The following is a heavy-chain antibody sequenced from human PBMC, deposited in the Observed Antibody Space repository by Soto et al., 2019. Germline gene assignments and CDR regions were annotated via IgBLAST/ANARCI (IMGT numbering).Heavy chain of an antibody. CDR2: INPNSGGT. D-gene: IGHD3-3*01. J-gene: IGHJ6*02. V-gene: IGHV1-2*04. CDR1: GYTFTGYY. Sequence: ASVKVSCKASGYTFTGYYMHWVRQAPGQGLEWMGWINPNSGGTNYAQKFQGWVTMTRDTSISTAYMELSRLRSDDTAVYYCARVDYDFLSAQGYYYGMDFWGQGTTVTVS. CDR3: ARVDYDFLSAQGYYYGMDF.